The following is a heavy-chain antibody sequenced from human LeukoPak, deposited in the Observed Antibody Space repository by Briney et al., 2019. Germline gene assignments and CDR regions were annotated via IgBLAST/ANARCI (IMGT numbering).Heavy chain of an antibody. CDR1: GGSISSYY. CDR3: ARAVDTAEDYFDY. CDR2: IYYSGST. V-gene: IGHV4-59*01. J-gene: IGHJ4*02. Sequence: ASETLSFTCTVSGGSISSYYWSWIRQPPGKGLEWIGYIYYSGSTNYNPSLKSRVTISVDTSKNQFSLKLSSVTAADTAVYYCARAVDTAEDYFDYWGQGTLVTVSS. D-gene: IGHD5-18*01.